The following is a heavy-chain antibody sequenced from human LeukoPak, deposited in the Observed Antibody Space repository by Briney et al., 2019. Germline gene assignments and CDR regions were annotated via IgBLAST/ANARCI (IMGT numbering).Heavy chain of an antibody. CDR1: GYGFTSYW. CDR3: ARLGPAAITYYYYGMEV. D-gene: IGHD2-2*01. Sequence: GESLKISCKGSGYGFTSYWIGWVRQMPGKGLEWMGIIYPGDSDTRYSPSFQGQVTISADKSISTAYLQWSSLKASDTAMYYCARLGPAAITYYYYGMEVWGQGTTVTVSS. CDR2: IYPGDSDT. J-gene: IGHJ6*02. V-gene: IGHV5-51*01.